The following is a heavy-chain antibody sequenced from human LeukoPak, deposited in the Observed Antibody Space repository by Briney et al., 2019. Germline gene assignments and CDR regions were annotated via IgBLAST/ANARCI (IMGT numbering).Heavy chain of an antibody. Sequence: GGSLRLSCAASGFTFNGYSMNWVRQAPGKGLEWISYITSSSGTIYYADSVKGRFTISRDNAKNSLYLQMNSLRAEDTALYYCARDGGKLYYDSSGYSDWGQGTLVTVSS. D-gene: IGHD3-22*01. J-gene: IGHJ4*02. CDR2: ITSSSGTI. V-gene: IGHV3-48*04. CDR3: ARDGGKLYYDSSGYSD. CDR1: GFTFNGYS.